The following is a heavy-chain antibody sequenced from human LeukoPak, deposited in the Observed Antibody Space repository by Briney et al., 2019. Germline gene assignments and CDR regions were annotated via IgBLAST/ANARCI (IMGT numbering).Heavy chain of an antibody. Sequence: ASVKVSCKASGYTFTGYYMHWVRQAPGQGLEWMGWINPNSGGTNYAQKFQGRVTMTRDASISTAYMELSRLRSDDTAVYYCARDLPIVVVVAEPAWGQGTLVTVSS. CDR3: ARDLPIVVVVAEPA. CDR1: GYTFTGYY. D-gene: IGHD2-15*01. J-gene: IGHJ5*02. V-gene: IGHV1-2*02. CDR2: INPNSGGT.